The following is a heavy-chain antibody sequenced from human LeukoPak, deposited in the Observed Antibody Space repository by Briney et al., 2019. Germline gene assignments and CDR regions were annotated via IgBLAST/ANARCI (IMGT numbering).Heavy chain of an antibody. Sequence: GGSLRLSCVGSGFSFRSHWVNWVRQSPGKGLEWVANIKPDGSDKYYVDSARGRFTVSRDNAKNSAFLQMNSLRAEDTAVYYCEGERGPPSRVGYWGQGTLVTVSS. CDR2: IKPDGSDK. D-gene: IGHD1-26*01. CDR1: GFSFRSHW. J-gene: IGHJ4*02. CDR3: EGERGPPSRVGY. V-gene: IGHV3-7*01.